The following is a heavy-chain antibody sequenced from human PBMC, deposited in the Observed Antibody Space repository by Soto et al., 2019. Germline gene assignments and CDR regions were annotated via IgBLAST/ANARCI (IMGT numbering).Heavy chain of an antibody. CDR1: GSTFSSDA. J-gene: IGHJ4*02. V-gene: IGHV3-23*01. D-gene: IGHD5-18*01. Sequence: GGAMILSGSASGSTFSSDAKSWFRQAPPTVLEWVSAISGSGGSTYYADSVKGRFTISRDNSKNTLYLQMNSLRAEDTAVYYCAKWGSYGYFPYYFDYWGQGTLVTVSS. CDR3: AKWGSYGYFPYYFDY. CDR2: ISGSGGST.